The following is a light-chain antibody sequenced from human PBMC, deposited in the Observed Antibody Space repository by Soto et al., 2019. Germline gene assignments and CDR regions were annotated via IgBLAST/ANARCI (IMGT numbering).Light chain of an antibody. V-gene: IGLV2-8*01. CDR1: SSDVGGYNY. Sequence: QSVLTQPPSASGSPGQSVTISCTGTSSDVGGYNYVSWYQQHPGKAPKLMIYEVSKRPSGVPDRFSGSKSGNSASLTVSGLQAEDEADCYCSSYVSSDNLVVFGAGTQRTVL. CDR2: EVS. CDR3: SSYVSSDNLVV. J-gene: IGLJ2*01.